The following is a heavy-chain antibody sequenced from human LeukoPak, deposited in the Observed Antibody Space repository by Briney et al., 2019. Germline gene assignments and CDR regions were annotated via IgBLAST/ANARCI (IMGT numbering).Heavy chain of an antibody. J-gene: IGHJ4*02. D-gene: IGHD5-24*01. V-gene: IGHV3-23*01. CDR3: AITGRDGYNWEY. CDR2: ISGSGGSA. Sequence: GGSLRLSCAASGFTFSSYAMSWVRQAPGKGLEWVSAISGSGGSAYYADSVKGRFTISRDNSKNTLYLQMNSLRAEDTAVYYCAITGRDGYNWEYWGQGTLVAVSS. CDR1: GFTFSSYA.